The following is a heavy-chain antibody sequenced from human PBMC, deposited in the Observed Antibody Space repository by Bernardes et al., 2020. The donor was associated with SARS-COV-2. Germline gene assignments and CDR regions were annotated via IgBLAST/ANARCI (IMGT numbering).Heavy chain of an antibody. CDR1: GFTFSSYG. V-gene: IGHV3-33*01. D-gene: IGHD1-1*01. J-gene: IGHJ6*02. Sequence: LRLSCAASGFTFSSYGMHWVRQAPGKGLEWVAVIWYDGSNKYYADSVKGRFTISRDNSKNTLYLQMNSLRAEDTAVYYCARTTSYYYGMDVWGQGTTVTVSS. CDR2: IWYDGSNK. CDR3: ARTTSYYYGMDV.